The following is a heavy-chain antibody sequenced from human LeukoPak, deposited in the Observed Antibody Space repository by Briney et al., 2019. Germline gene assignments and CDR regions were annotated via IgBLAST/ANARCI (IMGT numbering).Heavy chain of an antibody. CDR2: IWYDGNRE. V-gene: IGHV3-33*01. D-gene: IGHD4-17*01. Sequence: GVSLRLSCLASGFRLRNHGMHWVRQAPGTGLEWVAVIWYDGNREYYADSVKGRFTISRDNSKSTLDLQMNSLRAEDTAVYYCARFTGHGDYDGGLDHWGQGTLVTVSS. CDR1: GFRLRNHG. CDR3: ARFTGHGDYDGGLDH. J-gene: IGHJ4*02.